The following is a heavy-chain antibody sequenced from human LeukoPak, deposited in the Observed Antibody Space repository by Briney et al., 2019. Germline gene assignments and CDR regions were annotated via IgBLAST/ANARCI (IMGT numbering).Heavy chain of an antibody. D-gene: IGHD2-2*01. V-gene: IGHV4-34*01. CDR3: ARTRKIVVVPAANYHFDY. J-gene: IGHJ4*02. CDR1: GGSFSGYY. CDR2: INHSGST. Sequence: SETLSLTCAVYGGSFSGYYWSWIRQPPGKGLEWIGEINHSGSTNYNPSLKSRVTISVDTSKNQFSLKLSSVTAADTAAYYCARTRKIVVVPAANYHFDYWGQGTLVTVSS.